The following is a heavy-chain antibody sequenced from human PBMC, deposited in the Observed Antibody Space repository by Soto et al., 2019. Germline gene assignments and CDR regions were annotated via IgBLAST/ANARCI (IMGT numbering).Heavy chain of an antibody. CDR1: GVSGSICW. CDR3: ARATGADKEDY. D-gene: IGHD3-10*01. J-gene: IGHJ4*02. V-gene: IGHV3-7*04. Sequence: GGCQRRSCSGFGVSGSICWMSWLRQAPGKGPGWVASMNEYGSERYYVDSVKGRFTISRDNAKNSLYLQMNSLRAEDTAVYYCARATGADKEDYWGQGT. CDR2: MNEYGSER.